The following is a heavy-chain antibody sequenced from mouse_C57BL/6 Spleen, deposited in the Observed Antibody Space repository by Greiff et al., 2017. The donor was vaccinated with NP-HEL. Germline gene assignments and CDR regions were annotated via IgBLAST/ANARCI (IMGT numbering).Heavy chain of an antibody. D-gene: IGHD2-1*01. V-gene: IGHV5-4*01. CDR2: ISDGGSYT. CDR1: GFTFSSYA. Sequence: DVKLVESGGGLVKPGGSLKLSCAASGFTFSSYAMSWVRQTPEKRLEWVATISDGGSYTYYPDNVKGRFTISRDNAKNNLYLQMSHLKSEDTAMYYCARDRDGNYLDYWGQGTTLTVSS. J-gene: IGHJ2*01. CDR3: ARDRDGNYLDY.